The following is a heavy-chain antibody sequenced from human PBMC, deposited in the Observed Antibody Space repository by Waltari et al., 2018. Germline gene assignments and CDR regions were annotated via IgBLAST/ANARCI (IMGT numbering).Heavy chain of an antibody. CDR3: ARDRGSYFFDY. CDR1: GFTFSSYA. V-gene: IGHV3-30-3*01. Sequence: QVQLVESGGGVVQPGRSLRLSCAASGFTFSSYAMHWVRQAPGKGLEWVAVISYDGSNNYYADSVKGRFTISRDNSKNTLYLQMNSLRAEDTAVYYCARDRGSYFFDYWGQGTLVTVSS. J-gene: IGHJ4*02. D-gene: IGHD1-26*01. CDR2: ISYDGSNN.